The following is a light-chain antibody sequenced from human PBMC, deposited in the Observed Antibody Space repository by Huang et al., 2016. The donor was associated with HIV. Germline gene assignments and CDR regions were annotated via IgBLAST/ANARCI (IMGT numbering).Light chain of an antibody. Sequence: IVMTQSPESLSVSLGERATINFKSSQSVLYKSDKRNYVAWYQEKPGQSPKGLIYWASTRQSVVPDRFRGSGSGTNFTLTIDSFQAEDVALYYCQQYFSTPTFGLGTKLEI. CDR1: QSVLYKSDKRNY. V-gene: IGKV4-1*01. J-gene: IGKJ2*01. CDR2: WAS. CDR3: QQYFSTPT.